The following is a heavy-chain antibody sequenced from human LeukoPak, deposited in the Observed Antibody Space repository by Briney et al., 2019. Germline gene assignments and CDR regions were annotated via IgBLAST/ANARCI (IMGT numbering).Heavy chain of an antibody. V-gene: IGHV3-30-3*01. D-gene: IGHD2-21*01. J-gene: IGHJ4*02. CDR1: GFTFSSYA. CDR2: ISYDGSNK. CDR3: ARVSPPRVRGDSTPYFDS. Sequence: GGSLRLSCAASGFTFSSYAMHWVRQAPGKGLEWVAVISYDGSNKYYADSVKGRFTISRDNSKNTLYLQMNSLRAEDTAVYYCARVSPPRVRGDSTPYFDSGGRGPLAPVS.